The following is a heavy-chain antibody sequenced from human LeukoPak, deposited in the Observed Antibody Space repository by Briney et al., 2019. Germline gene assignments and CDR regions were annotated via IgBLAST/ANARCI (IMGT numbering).Heavy chain of an antibody. J-gene: IGHJ4*02. CDR3: ARHIGIDY. CDR2: ISDSGNTI. Sequence: GGSLSLSCAASGFTFSYYSMNWVRQAPGKGLEWVSYISDSGNTIYYADSVKGRFTISRDNVKNSLYLQMNSLRAEDTAVYYCARHIGIDYWGQGTLVTVSS. D-gene: IGHD2-21*01. V-gene: IGHV3-48*01. CDR1: GFTFSYYS.